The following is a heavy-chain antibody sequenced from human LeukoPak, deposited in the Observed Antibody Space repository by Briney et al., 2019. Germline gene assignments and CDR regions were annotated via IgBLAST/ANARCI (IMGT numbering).Heavy chain of an antibody. Sequence: ASVKVSCKASGYTFTSYGISWVRQAPGQGLEWIGGIIPIFGTANYAQKFQGRVTITADESTSTAYMELSSLRSEDTAVYYCARGYGDYGYWYFDLWGRGTLVTVSS. V-gene: IGHV1-69*13. CDR2: IIPIFGTA. D-gene: IGHD4-17*01. CDR1: GYTFTSYG. CDR3: ARGYGDYGYWYFDL. J-gene: IGHJ2*01.